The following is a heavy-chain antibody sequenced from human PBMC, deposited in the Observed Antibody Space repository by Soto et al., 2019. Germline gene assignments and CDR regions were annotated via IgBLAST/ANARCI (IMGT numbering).Heavy chain of an antibody. CDR1: GYSFTDYH. D-gene: IGHD2-8*01. Sequence: ASVKVSCKASGYSFTDYHIHWVRQAPGQGLEWLGRINPKSGGTSTAQKFQGWVTMTTDTSISTTSMELTRLTSDDTAIYYCARGDSTDCSNGVCSFFYNHDMDVWGQGTTVTV. V-gene: IGHV1-2*04. CDR3: ARGDSTDCSNGVCSFFYNHDMDV. J-gene: IGHJ6*02. CDR2: INPKSGGT.